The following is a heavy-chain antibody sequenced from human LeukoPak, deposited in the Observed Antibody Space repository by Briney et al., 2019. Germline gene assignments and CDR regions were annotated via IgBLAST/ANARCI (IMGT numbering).Heavy chain of an antibody. CDR3: ARGSSSAGFDP. CDR1: GFTFSSYW. J-gene: IGHJ5*02. D-gene: IGHD6-6*01. V-gene: IGHV3-7*01. Sequence: GGSLSLSCAASGFTFSSYWMSWVRPAPGKGLEWVANIKQDGSEKYYVESVKGRFTISRDNAKNSLYLQMNSLRAEDTAVYYCARGSSSAGFDPWGQGTLVTVSS. CDR2: IKQDGSEK.